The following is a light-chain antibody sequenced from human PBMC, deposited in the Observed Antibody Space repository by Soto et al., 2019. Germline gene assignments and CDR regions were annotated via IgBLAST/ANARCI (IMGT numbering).Light chain of an antibody. CDR2: EVS. CDR3: TSYAGDTSLGV. CDR1: SSDIGGYDH. J-gene: IGLJ3*02. V-gene: IGLV2-8*01. Sequence: QSALTQPPSASGSPGQSVTISCTGTSSDIGGYDHVSWYRQDPGKAPKVMIYEVSKRPSGVPDRFSGSKSGNTASLTVSGLQAEDEADYYCTSYAGDTSLGVLGGGTKLTVL.